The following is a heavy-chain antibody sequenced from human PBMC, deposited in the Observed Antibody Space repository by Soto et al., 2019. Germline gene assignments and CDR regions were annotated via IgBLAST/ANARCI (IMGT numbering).Heavy chain of an antibody. CDR2: ISWNGGTI. J-gene: IGHJ1*01. CDR3: AKGYEWGYFQR. D-gene: IGHD3-16*01. CDR1: GFTFGDYA. Sequence: EVQLVVSGGGLVQPGRSLRLSCAASGFTFGDYAMHWVRQVPGKGLEWVSGISWNGGTIAYADSVKGRFTIARDNAKNSLYLQMNSLGAADTALYYCAKGYEWGYFQRWCQGTLVTVSS. V-gene: IGHV3-9*01.